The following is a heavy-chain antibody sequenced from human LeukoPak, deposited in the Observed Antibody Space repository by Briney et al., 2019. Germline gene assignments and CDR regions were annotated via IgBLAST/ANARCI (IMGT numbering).Heavy chain of an antibody. Sequence: GASVKVSCKASGYTFTSYDISWVRQATGQGLEWMGWMNPNSGNTGYAQKLQGRVTMTTDTSTSTAYMELRSLRSDDTAVYYCARGRGYGYGEYFDYWGQGTLVTVSS. J-gene: IGHJ4*02. D-gene: IGHD5-18*01. CDR1: GYTFTSYD. CDR3: ARGRGYGYGEYFDY. V-gene: IGHV1-8*01. CDR2: MNPNSGNT.